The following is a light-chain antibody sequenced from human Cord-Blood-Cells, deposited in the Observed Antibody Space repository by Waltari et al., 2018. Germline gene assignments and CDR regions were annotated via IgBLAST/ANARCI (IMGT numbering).Light chain of an antibody. Sequence: QSVLTQPPSVSGAPGQRVTISCTWSSSNIGAGYDVHWYQQLPGTAPKLHIYGNSNRPSGVPDRFSGSKSGTSASLAITGLQAEDEADYYCQSYDSSLSGWVFGGGTKLTVL. CDR3: QSYDSSLSGWV. CDR2: GNS. J-gene: IGLJ3*02. V-gene: IGLV1-40*01. CDR1: SSNIGAGYD.